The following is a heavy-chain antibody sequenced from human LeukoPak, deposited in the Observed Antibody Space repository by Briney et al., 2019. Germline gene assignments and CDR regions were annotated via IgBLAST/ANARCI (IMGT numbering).Heavy chain of an antibody. Sequence: SVKVSCKASGGTFSSYAISWVRQAPGQGLEWMGGIIPIFGTANYAQKFQGRVTITADKSTSTAYMELSSLRSEDTAVYYCASGNTIFNWFDPWGQGTLVTVSS. J-gene: IGHJ5*02. CDR3: ASGNTIFNWFDP. D-gene: IGHD3-9*01. CDR1: GGTFSSYA. V-gene: IGHV1-69*06. CDR2: IIPIFGTA.